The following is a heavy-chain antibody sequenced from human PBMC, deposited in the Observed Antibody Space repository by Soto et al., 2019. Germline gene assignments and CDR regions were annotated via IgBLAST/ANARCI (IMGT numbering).Heavy chain of an antibody. J-gene: IGHJ5*02. Sequence: EALARTCAVYGGTVSSYCWSLIRQPPGKGLEWIGYIYYSGSTNYNPSLKSRVTISVDTSKNQFSLKLSSVTAADTAVYYCARASGSYYQNWFDPWGQGTLVTVSS. CDR1: GGTVSSYC. CDR2: IYYSGST. V-gene: IGHV4-59*02. CDR3: ARASGSYYQNWFDP. D-gene: IGHD1-26*01.